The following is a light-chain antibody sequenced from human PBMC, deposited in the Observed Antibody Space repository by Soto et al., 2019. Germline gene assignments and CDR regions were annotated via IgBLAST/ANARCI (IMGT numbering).Light chain of an antibody. CDR2: EVS. Sequence: ALTQPPSVSGSPGQSVTISCTGTSSDVGSYNRVSWYQQPPGTAPKLMIYEVSNRPSGVPDRFSGSKSGNTASLTISGLQAEDEADYYCSSYTSSSTYVFGTGTKSPS. CDR3: SSYTSSSTYV. V-gene: IGLV2-18*02. CDR1: SSDVGSYNR. J-gene: IGLJ1*01.